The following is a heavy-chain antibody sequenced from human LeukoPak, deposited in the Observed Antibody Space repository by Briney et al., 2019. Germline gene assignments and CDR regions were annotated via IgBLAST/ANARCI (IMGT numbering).Heavy chain of an antibody. J-gene: IGHJ6*03. CDR1: GYSISSGYY. CDR2: IYHSDSA. Sequence: SETLSLTCTVSGYSISSGYYWGWTRQPPGKGLEGIGSIYHSDSAYYNTSLRSRVSMSVDTSKNQFSLTLSFVTAADTAVYYCARQHDSYYYYYIDVWGAGTTVTVSS. V-gene: IGHV4-38-2*02. CDR3: ARQHDSYYYYYIDV.